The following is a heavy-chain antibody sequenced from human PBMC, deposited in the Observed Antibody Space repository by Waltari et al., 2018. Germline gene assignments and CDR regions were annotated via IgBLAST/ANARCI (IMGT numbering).Heavy chain of an antibody. CDR2: IYTPGTP. J-gene: IGHJ5*01. Sequence: QVHLQESGPGLVKSSETLSLTCSVSGASIRSSYWSWIRQSAAQGLEWIGRIYTPGTPNYSPSLTSRVTMSIDTSKNLLSLNLRSVTAADTGIYYCARMKNNRESAATWYPPSFDSWGQGILVTISS. V-gene: IGHV4-4*07. CDR3: ARMKNNRESAATWYPPSFDS. D-gene: IGHD3-10*01. CDR1: GASIRSSY.